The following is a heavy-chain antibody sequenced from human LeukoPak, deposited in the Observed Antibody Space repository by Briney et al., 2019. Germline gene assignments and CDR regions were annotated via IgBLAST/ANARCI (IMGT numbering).Heavy chain of an antibody. Sequence: GGSLRLSCAASGFTFSSYSMNWVRQAPGKGLEWVSSISSSSSYIYYADSVKGRFTISRDNAKNSLYLQMNSLRAEDTAVYYCAREYGIVRYFDYWGQGTLVTVSS. D-gene: IGHD3-22*01. J-gene: IGHJ4*02. CDR2: ISSSSSYI. CDR3: AREYGIVRYFDY. CDR1: GFTFSSYS. V-gene: IGHV3-21*01.